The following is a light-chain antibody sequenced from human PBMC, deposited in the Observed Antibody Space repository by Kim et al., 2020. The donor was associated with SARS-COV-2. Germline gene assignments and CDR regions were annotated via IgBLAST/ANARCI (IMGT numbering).Light chain of an antibody. CDR2: GKN. J-gene: IGLJ2*01. CDR3: NSRDSNDNVV. Sequence: VALGQTVKMTCQGASLNSNYATWYQQKPGQATIRVIYGKNNRPSGIPDRFSGTSSGNTASVTITGTQAGDEADYYCNSRDSNDNVVFGGGTQLTVL. V-gene: IGLV3-19*01. CDR1: SLNSNY.